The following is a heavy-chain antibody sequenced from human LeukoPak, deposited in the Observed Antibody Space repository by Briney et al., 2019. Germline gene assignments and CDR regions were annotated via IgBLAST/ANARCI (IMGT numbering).Heavy chain of an antibody. Sequence: SETLSLTCTVSGDSITNHYWNWIRQPAGKGLEWIGLIYTSGSTKYNPSLKSRVTMSGDTPKNQFSLKLSSVTAADTAVYYCARGGYCSTTNCYSDFDYWGQGTLVTVSS. CDR1: GDSITNHY. D-gene: IGHD2-2*01. CDR3: ARGGYCSTTNCYSDFDY. J-gene: IGHJ4*02. V-gene: IGHV4-4*07. CDR2: IYTSGST.